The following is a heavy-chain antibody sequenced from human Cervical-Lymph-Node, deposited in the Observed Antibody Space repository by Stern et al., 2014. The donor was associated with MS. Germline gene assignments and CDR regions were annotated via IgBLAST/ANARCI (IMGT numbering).Heavy chain of an antibody. CDR3: ARDGRHTNNYGLDV. Sequence: DQLVESGAEVKKPGSSVKVSCHTSGGTFNVYAINWLRQAPGQGLEWMGGIIPIIGIANYAQKFPGRVTITADESTRTSSMQLSSLTSNDTAVYYCARDGRHTNNYGLDVWGQGTTVTVSS. CDR2: IIPIIGIA. CDR1: GGTFNVYA. V-gene: IGHV1-69*01. J-gene: IGHJ6*02.